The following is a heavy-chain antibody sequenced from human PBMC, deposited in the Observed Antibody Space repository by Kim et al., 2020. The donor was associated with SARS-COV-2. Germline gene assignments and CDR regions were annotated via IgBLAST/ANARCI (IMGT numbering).Heavy chain of an antibody. CDR1: GGTFSSYA. V-gene: IGHV1-69*13. J-gene: IGHJ6*02. CDR3: ASLRRVRLPYCSSTSCYSYYYGMDV. D-gene: IGHD2-2*02. Sequence: SVKVSCKASGGTFSSYAISWVRQAPGQGLEWMGGIIPIFGTANYAQKFQGRVTITADESTSTAYMELSSLRSEDTAVYYCASLRRVRLPYCSSTSCYSYYYGMDVWGQGTTVTVSS. CDR2: IIPIFGTA.